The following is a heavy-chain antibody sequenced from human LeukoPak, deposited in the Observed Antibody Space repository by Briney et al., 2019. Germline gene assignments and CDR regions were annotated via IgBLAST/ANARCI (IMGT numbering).Heavy chain of an antibody. D-gene: IGHD2-2*01. CDR3: VRAGYCSSTSCPYHRSSEFDP. V-gene: IGHV1-46*01. CDR2: INPSGGST. Sequence: GASVKVSCKASGYTFTSYYMHWVRQAPGQGLEWMGIINPSGGSTSYAQKFQGRVTMTRDTSTSTVYMELSSLRSEDTAVYYCVRAGYCSSTSCPYHRSSEFDPWGQGTLVTVSS. J-gene: IGHJ5*02. CDR1: GYTFTSYY.